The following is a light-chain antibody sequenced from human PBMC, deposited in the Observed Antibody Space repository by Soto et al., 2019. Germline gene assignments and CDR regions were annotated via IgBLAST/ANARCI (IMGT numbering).Light chain of an antibody. CDR1: QSVPYNN. V-gene: IGKV3-20*01. Sequence: EIVLTQSPGTLSLSPGERVTLSYRASQSVPYNNLAWFQQKPGQAPRLLFHAASTRAVGIPDRFSGSGSGTDFTLAISRLEPEDFAVYYCQQYGNSAYTFGQGTKLEMK. J-gene: IGKJ2*01. CDR3: QQYGNSAYT. CDR2: AAS.